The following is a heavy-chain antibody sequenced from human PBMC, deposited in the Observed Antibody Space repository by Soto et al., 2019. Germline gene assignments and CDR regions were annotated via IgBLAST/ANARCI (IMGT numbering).Heavy chain of an antibody. D-gene: IGHD2-15*01. V-gene: IGHV3-33*01. Sequence: GGSLRLSCAASGFAFSSYGMHWVRQAPGKGLEWVAVIWYDGSSKYYADSVKGRFTISRDNSKNTVYLQMNSLTAEDTAVYYCARIIIVVELATREDFWCHGILVTVS. J-gene: IGHJ4*03. CDR3: ARIIIVVELATREDF. CDR1: GFAFSSYG. CDR2: IWYDGSSK.